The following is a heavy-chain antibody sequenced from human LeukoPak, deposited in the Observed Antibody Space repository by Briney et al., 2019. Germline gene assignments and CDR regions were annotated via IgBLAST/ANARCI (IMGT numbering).Heavy chain of an antibody. Sequence: GESLKISCAASGFTFSSYAMSWVRQAPGKGLEWVSAISGSGGSTSYADSVKGRFTISRDNSKNTLYLQMNSLRAEDTAVYYCAKDQDIYDFWSGYYLAYDYWGQGTLVTVSS. CDR3: AKDQDIYDFWSGYYLAYDY. J-gene: IGHJ4*02. CDR2: ISGSGGST. D-gene: IGHD3-3*01. V-gene: IGHV3-23*01. CDR1: GFTFSSYA.